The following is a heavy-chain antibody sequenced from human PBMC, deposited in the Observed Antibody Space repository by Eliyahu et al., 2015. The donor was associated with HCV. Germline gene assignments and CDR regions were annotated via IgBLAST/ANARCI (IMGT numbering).Heavy chain of an antibody. Sequence: QVQLQQWGAGLLKPSETLSLTCAVHGGSFIGYYWTWIRQPPGKGLDWIGEIIHSGSTNYNPSLKSRLTISIDTSKKQFSLTLRSVTAADTAVYYCARYGEFGRYHFDYWGQGTLVTVSS. CDR3: ARYGEFGRYHFDY. D-gene: IGHD3/OR15-3a*01. CDR1: GGSFIGYY. V-gene: IGHV4-34*12. J-gene: IGHJ4*02. CDR2: IIHSGST.